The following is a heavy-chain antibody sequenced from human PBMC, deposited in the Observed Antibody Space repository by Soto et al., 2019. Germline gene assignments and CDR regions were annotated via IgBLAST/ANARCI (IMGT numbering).Heavy chain of an antibody. V-gene: IGHV1-3*01. CDR1: GYTFTSYG. D-gene: IGHD7-27*01. Sequence: VAXVKVSCKASGYTFTSYGISWVRQAPGQRLEWMGWINAGYGNTKSSQKFQDRVTISRDTSASTAYMELTSLRSEDTAVYYCARDTGDGTFDFWGQGTLVTVSS. J-gene: IGHJ4*02. CDR3: ARDTGDGTFDF. CDR2: INAGYGNT.